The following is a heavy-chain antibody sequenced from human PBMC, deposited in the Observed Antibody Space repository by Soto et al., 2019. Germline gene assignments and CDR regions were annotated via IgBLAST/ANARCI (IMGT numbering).Heavy chain of an antibody. D-gene: IGHD6-25*01. Sequence: QITLKESGPTLVKPTQTLTLTCTCSGFSLRMSGVVVGWIRQPPGKALEWLALIYWDDDKRFSPSLRSRITITKDTSKNHVVLTMANMDPLDTRTYSGAHAPGSSGWATMDYWGQGTLVTVSS. J-gene: IGHJ4*02. CDR1: GFSLRMSGVV. CDR3: AHAPGSSGWATMDY. CDR2: IYWDDDK. V-gene: IGHV2-5*02.